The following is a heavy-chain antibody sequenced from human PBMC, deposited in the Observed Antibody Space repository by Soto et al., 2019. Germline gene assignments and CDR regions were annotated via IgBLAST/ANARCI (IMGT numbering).Heavy chain of an antibody. CDR3: ARHTPAISISDH. CDR1: GGSISSYY. V-gene: IGHV4-39*01. Sequence: SETLSLTCAVSGGSISSYYWGWIRQPPGKGLEWIGSIYYSGSTYYNPSLKSRVTISVDTSKNQFSLKLSSVTAADTAVYYCARHTPAISISDHWGQGTLVTVSS. D-gene: IGHD2-15*01. CDR2: IYYSGST. J-gene: IGHJ4*02.